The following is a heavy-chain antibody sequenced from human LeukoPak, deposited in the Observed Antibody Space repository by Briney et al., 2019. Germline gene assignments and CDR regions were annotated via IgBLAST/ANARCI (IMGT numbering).Heavy chain of an antibody. J-gene: IGHJ4*02. D-gene: IGHD3-9*01. V-gene: IGHV3-33*06. CDR2: IWYDGSNK. CDR3: AKDYDTLTGYYSLIDY. CDR1: GFTFNSYA. Sequence: PGRSLRLSCAASGFTFNSYAMHWVPQAPGKGLEWVAVIWYDGSNKYYADSVKGRFTISRDNSKNMLYLQMNSLRAEDTAVYYCAKDYDTLTGYYSLIDYWGQGTLVTVSS.